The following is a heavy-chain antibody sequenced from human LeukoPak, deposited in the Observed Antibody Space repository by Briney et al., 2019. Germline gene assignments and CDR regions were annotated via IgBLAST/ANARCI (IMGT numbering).Heavy chain of an antibody. V-gene: IGHV4-34*01. Sequence: SEALSLTCAVYGGSFSGYYWSWIRQPPGKGLEWIGEINHSGSTNYNPSLKSRVTISVDTSKNQFSLKLSSVTAADTAVYYCAREGAGDYGDYERFDAFDIWGQGTMVTVSS. CDR3: AREGAGDYGDYERFDAFDI. CDR1: GGSFSGYY. CDR2: INHSGST. J-gene: IGHJ3*02. D-gene: IGHD4-17*01.